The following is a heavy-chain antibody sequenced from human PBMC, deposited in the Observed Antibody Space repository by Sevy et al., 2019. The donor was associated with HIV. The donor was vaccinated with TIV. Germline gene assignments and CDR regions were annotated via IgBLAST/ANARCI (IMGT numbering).Heavy chain of an antibody. J-gene: IGHJ4*02. CDR3: ARRYFDV. CDR2: LRQDGNEI. CDR1: GFTFHTYW. D-gene: IGHD3-16*02. V-gene: IGHV3-7*01. Sequence: GGSLRLSCAASGFTFHTYWMQWVRRAPGKGLEWVANLRQDGNEIYYADSVKGRFTISRDNAMQSLYLEMNNLRVEDSGIYYCARRYFDVWGQGTLVTVSS.